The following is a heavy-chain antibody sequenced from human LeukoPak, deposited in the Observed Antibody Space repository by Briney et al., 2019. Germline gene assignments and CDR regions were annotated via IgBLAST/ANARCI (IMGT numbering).Heavy chain of an antibody. CDR1: GFTFSSYE. CDR2: ITSSGRSI. J-gene: IGHJ4*02. D-gene: IGHD6-13*01. CDR3: AREGAADNFDF. V-gene: IGHV3-48*03. Sequence: PGGSLRLSCAASGFTFSSYEMNWVRQAPGGGLEWVSYITSSGRSIYYADSVKGRFTVSRDNAKNSLFLQMNSVRAEDTALYYCAREGAADNFDFWGQGTLLTVPS.